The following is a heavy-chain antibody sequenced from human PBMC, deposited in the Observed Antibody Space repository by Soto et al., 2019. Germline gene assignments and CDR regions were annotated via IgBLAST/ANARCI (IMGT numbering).Heavy chain of an antibody. CDR3: ARRSYRDMDV. V-gene: IGHV1-18*01. CDR1: GYTFTSYG. J-gene: IGHJ6*02. CDR2: ISAYNGDT. D-gene: IGHD3-10*01. Sequence: QVPLVQSGAEVKKPGASVKVSCRASGYTFTSYGISWVRQAPGQGLEWMGWISAYNGDTNYAQNLQGRVSMTTDTSTSTASMEVRNLRSDDTAVYYCARRSYRDMDVWGQGTTVTVSS.